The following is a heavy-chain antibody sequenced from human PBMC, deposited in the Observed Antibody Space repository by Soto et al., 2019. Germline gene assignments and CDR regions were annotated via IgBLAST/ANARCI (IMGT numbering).Heavy chain of an antibody. CDR3: ARVVIYCSGGSCYYYGMDV. J-gene: IGHJ6*02. Sequence: QVQLVQSGAEVKKPGASVKVSCKASGYTFTNYDINWVRQATGQGLEWMGWMNPNNGNTGYAQKFQGRVTMTRNTSISTAYMELSSLISEDTAMYYCARVVIYCSGGSCYYYGMDVWGQGTTVTVSS. D-gene: IGHD2-15*01. CDR2: MNPNNGNT. CDR1: GYTFTNYD. V-gene: IGHV1-8*01.